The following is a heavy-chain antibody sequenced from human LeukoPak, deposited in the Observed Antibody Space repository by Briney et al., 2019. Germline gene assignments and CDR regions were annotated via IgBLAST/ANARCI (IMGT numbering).Heavy chain of an antibody. J-gene: IGHJ3*02. CDR2: IWYDGSND. Sequence: PGGSLRLSCAASGFSFSDHEMNWVRQAPGKGLEWVVAIWYDGSNDYYADSVKGRFTISRDNSKNTLSLQMNSLRAEDTAVYYCAREADCSGGSCYRGAFDIWGQGTMVTVSS. CDR1: GFSFSDHE. V-gene: IGHV3-33*08. CDR3: AREADCSGGSCYRGAFDI. D-gene: IGHD2-15*01.